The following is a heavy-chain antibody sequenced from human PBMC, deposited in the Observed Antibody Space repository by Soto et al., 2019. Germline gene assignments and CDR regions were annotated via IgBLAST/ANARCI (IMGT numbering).Heavy chain of an antibody. CDR1: GFSLSTSGVG. CDR2: IYWYDDK. V-gene: IGHV2-5*01. D-gene: IGHD2-15*01. CDR3: AHSCSGGSCYPNYYYGMDV. J-gene: IGHJ6*02. Sequence: QITLKESGPTLVKPTQTHTLNCTFSGFSLSTSGVGVGWNRQPPGKALGWLALIYWYDDKRYSPSLKSRLTITKDTSKNQVVLTMTNMDPVDTATYYCAHSCSGGSCYPNYYYGMDVWGQGTTVTVSS.